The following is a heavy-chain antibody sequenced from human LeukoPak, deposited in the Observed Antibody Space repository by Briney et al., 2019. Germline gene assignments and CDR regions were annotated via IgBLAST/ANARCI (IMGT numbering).Heavy chain of an antibody. Sequence: GGSLTLSCAASGFTFSNYSMNWVRQAPGRGLAWVSSISSSSSYIYYADSVKGRYTISRDNAKNSLYVQMNSLRGEDMAVYYCASGVTTVTSDYWGQGTLVTVSS. J-gene: IGHJ4*02. CDR1: GFTFSNYS. CDR3: ASGVTTVTSDY. D-gene: IGHD4-17*01. V-gene: IGHV3-21*01. CDR2: ISSSSSYI.